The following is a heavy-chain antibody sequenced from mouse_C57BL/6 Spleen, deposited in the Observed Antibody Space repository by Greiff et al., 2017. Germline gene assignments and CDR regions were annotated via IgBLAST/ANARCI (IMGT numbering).Heavy chain of an antibody. J-gene: IGHJ2*01. Sequence: QVQLQQPGAELVKPGASVKLSCKASGYTFTSYWMHWVKQRPGQGLEWIGMIHPNRGSTNYNEKFKSKATLTVDKSSSTAYMQLSSLTAEDSAVYYCARTGYGSSYYFDYWGQGTTLTVSA. D-gene: IGHD1-1*01. V-gene: IGHV1-64*01. CDR2: IHPNRGST. CDR1: GYTFTSYW. CDR3: ARTGYGSSYYFDY.